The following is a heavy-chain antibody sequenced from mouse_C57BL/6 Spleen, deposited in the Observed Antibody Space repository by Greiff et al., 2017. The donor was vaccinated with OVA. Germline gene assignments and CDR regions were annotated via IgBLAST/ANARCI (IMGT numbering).Heavy chain of an antibody. D-gene: IGHD2-5*01. CDR1: GYTFTSYW. Sequence: VQLQQSGAELVKPGASVQLSCKASGYTFTSYWMQWVKQRPGQGLEWIGEIDPSDSYTNYNQKFKGKATLTVDTSSSTAYMQLSSLPSEDSAVYYCARRGSNYFWYFDVWGTGTTVTVSS. CDR3: ARRGSNYFWYFDV. J-gene: IGHJ1*03. V-gene: IGHV1-50*01. CDR2: IDPSDSYT.